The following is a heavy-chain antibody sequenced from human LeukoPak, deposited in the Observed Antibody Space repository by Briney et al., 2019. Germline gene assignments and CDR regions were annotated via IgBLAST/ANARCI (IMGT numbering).Heavy chain of an antibody. CDR1: GFSLSTRGMC. CDR2: IDWDDDK. D-gene: IGHD4-17*01. J-gene: IGHJ4*02. Sequence: SAPALVKPTQTLTLTCTFSGFSLSTRGMCVSWTRQPTGKALECLARIDWDDDKYYSTSLKTRLTISKDTSKNQVVLTMTNMDPVDTATYYCARIRTTVTPYFDYWGQGTLVTVSS. CDR3: ARIRTTVTPYFDY. V-gene: IGHV2-70*11.